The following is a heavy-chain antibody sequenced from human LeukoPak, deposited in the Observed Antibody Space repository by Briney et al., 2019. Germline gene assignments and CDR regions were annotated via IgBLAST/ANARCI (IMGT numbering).Heavy chain of an antibody. CDR2: IYYSGST. Sequence: SQTLSLTCTVSGGSISSGDYYWSWIRQPPGKGLEWIGSIYYSGSTYYYPSLKSRVTIFVDTSKNHFSLKLSSVTAADTAVFYCARYRRGVVPMDVWGKGTSVTVSS. D-gene: IGHD2-2*01. J-gene: IGHJ6*03. CDR1: GGSISSGDYY. CDR3: ARYRRGVVPMDV. V-gene: IGHV4-30-4*01.